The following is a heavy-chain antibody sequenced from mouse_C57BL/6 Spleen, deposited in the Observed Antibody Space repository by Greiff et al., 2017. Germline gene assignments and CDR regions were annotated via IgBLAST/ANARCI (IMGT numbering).Heavy chain of an antibody. Sequence: QVQLQQPGAELVKPGASVKLSCKASGYTFTSYWMHWVKQRPGQGLEWIGMIHPNSGSTNYNEKFKSKATSTVDKSSSTAYMQLSSLTSEDSAVYYCARNMDSNSCWYFDVWGTGTTVTVSS. CDR2: IHPNSGST. J-gene: IGHJ1*03. D-gene: IGHD2-5*01. CDR3: ARNMDSNSCWYFDV. V-gene: IGHV1-64*01. CDR1: GYTFTSYW.